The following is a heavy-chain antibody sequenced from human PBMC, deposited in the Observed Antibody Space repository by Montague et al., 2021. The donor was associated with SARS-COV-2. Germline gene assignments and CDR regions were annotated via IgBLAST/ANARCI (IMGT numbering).Heavy chain of an antibody. CDR3: ARHASYDYSKDLYYYDYYGMDV. J-gene: IGHJ6*02. D-gene: IGHD4-11*01. V-gene: IGHV4-39*01. CDR1: GGSISSSSYY. Sequence: SETLSLTCTVSGGSISSSSYYWGWIRQPPGKGLEWIGSIDYSGSTYYNPSLKSRVTISVDTSKNQFSLKLSSVTAADTAVYYCARHASYDYSKDLYYYDYYGMDVWGQGTTVTVSS. CDR2: IDYSGST.